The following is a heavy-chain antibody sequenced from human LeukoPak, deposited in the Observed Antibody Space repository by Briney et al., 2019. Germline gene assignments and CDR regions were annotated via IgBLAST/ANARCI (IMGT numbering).Heavy chain of an antibody. CDR3: ARGRNPRMLAVASGLFDY. Sequence: PSETLSLTCAVYGGSFSGYYWSWIRQPPGKGLEWIGEINHSGSTNYNPSLKSRVTISVDTSKNQFSLKLSSVTAADTAVYYCARGRNPRMLAVASGLFDYWGQGTLVTVSS. CDR2: INHSGST. D-gene: IGHD6-19*01. CDR1: GGSFSGYY. V-gene: IGHV4-34*01. J-gene: IGHJ4*02.